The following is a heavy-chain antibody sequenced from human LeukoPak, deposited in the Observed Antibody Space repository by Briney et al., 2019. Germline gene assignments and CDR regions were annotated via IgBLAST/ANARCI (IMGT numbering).Heavy chain of an antibody. CDR2: INPNSGGT. CDR3: ATVYCSGGSCYSGNYAFDI. D-gene: IGHD2-15*01. Sequence: GASVKVSCKASGYTFTGYYMHWLRQAPGQGLEWMGRINPNSGGTNYAQKFQGRVTMTRDTSISTAYMELSRLRSDDTAVYYCATVYCSGGSCYSGNYAFDIWGQGTMVTVSS. CDR1: GYTFTGYY. V-gene: IGHV1-2*06. J-gene: IGHJ3*02.